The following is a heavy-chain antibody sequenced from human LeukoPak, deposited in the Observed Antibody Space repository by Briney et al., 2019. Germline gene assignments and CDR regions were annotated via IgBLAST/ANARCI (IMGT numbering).Heavy chain of an antibody. V-gene: IGHV4-59*01. CDR1: GGSISSYY. CDR3: ASDAPGLLGY. CDR2: IYYSGST. D-gene: IGHD2-21*02. Sequence: SETLSLTCTVSGGSISSYYWSWIRQPPGKGLEWIGYIYYSGSTNYNPSLKSRVTISVDTSKNQFSLKLSSVTAADTAVYYCASDAPGLLGYWGQGTLVTVSS. J-gene: IGHJ4*02.